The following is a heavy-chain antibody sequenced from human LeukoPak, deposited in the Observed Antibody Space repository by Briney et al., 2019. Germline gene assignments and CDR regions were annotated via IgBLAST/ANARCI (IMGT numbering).Heavy chain of an antibody. CDR3: ARGSSPYGTLLDY. Sequence: PGGSLRLSCAASGFTFSSYSMNWVRQAPGKGLEWVSSISSSSSYIYYADSVKGRFTISRDNAKNSLYLQMNSLRAEDTAVYYCARGSSPYGTLLDYWGQGTLVTVSS. CDR2: ISSSSSYI. J-gene: IGHJ4*02. V-gene: IGHV3-21*01. D-gene: IGHD4-17*01. CDR1: GFTFSSYS.